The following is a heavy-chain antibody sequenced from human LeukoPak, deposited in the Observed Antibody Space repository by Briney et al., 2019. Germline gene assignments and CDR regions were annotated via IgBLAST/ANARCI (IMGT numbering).Heavy chain of an antibody. J-gene: IGHJ5*02. Sequence: SETLSLTCTVSGDSISSSSYYWGWIRQPPGKGLEWIGSIYYSGSTYYNPSLKSRVTISVDTSKNQFSLKLSSVTAADTAVYYCARGDFKGISWGQGTLVTVSS. V-gene: IGHV4-39*07. CDR2: IYYSGST. CDR1: GDSISSSSYY. CDR3: ARGDFKGIS. D-gene: IGHD1-26*01.